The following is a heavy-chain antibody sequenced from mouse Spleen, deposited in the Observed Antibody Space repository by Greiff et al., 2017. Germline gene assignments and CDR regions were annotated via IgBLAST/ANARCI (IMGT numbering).Heavy chain of an antibody. D-gene: IGHD2-1*01. J-gene: IGHJ3*01. CDR1: GYTFTDYE. CDR3: TRRVYYGNYWFAY. Sequence: VQLQQSGAELVRPGASVTLSCKASGYTFTDYEMHWVKQTPVHGLEWIGAIDPETGGTAYNQKFKGKAILTADKSSSTAYMELRSLTSEDSAVYYCTRRVYYGNYWFAYWGQGTLVTVSA. V-gene: IGHV1-15*01. CDR2: IDPETGGT.